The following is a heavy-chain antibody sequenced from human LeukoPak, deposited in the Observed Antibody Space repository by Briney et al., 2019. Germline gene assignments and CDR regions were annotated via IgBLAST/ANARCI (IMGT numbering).Heavy chain of an antibody. CDR1: GYTFTAYY. D-gene: IGHD2-15*01. Sequence: VKVSCKASGYTFTAYYMHWVRQAPGQGLEWMGRIDTNSGGTNYAQKFQGRVTITRDTSIGTAYMELSSLISDDTAVYYCASEAFCAGGSCYLHRVASWGPGTLVTVSS. CDR2: IDTNSGGT. CDR3: ASEAFCAGGSCYLHRVAS. J-gene: IGHJ4*02. V-gene: IGHV1-2*06.